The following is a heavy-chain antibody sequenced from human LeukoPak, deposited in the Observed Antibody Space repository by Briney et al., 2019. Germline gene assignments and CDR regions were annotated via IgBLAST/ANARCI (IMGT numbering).Heavy chain of an antibody. CDR3: ARVIAAAGTQKSIHFDY. Sequence: SETLSLTCTVSGGSISSGSYYWSWIRQPAGKGLEWIGRIYTSGSTNYNPSLKSRVTISVDTSKNQFSLKLSSVTAADTAVYYCARVIAAAGTQKSIHFDYWGQGTLVTVSS. CDR2: IYTSGST. D-gene: IGHD6-13*01. V-gene: IGHV4-61*02. CDR1: GGSISSGSYY. J-gene: IGHJ4*02.